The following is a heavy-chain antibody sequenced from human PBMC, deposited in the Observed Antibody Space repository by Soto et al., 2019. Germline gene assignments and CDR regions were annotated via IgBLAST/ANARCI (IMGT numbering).Heavy chain of an antibody. J-gene: IGHJ5*02. CDR1: GGTFSSYA. Sequence: SVKVSCKASGGTFSSYAISWVRQAPGQGLEWMGGIIPIFGTANYAQKFQGRATITADESTSTAYMELSSLRSEDTAVYYCARADYGGNSDWFDPWGQGTLVTVSS. V-gene: IGHV1-69*13. CDR2: IIPIFGTA. D-gene: IGHD4-17*01. CDR3: ARADYGGNSDWFDP.